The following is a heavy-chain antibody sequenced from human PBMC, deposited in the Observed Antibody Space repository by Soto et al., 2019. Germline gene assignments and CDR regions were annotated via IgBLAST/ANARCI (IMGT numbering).Heavy chain of an antibody. CDR3: VRGEYTSTYYFFAEYFRH. V-gene: IGHV3-23*01. D-gene: IGHD3-22*01. CDR1: GFMFDNNA. CDR2: ISPSGGAT. Sequence: VQLLESGGGLVKPGGSLRLSSTASGFMFDNNAFFWVPQAPGKGLQWVSTISPSGGATYYADSVKGRFTISRDNSRNTVSLQLSSLRVEDTAVFYCVRGEYTSTYYFFAEYFRHWGQGTLVSVSS. J-gene: IGHJ1*01.